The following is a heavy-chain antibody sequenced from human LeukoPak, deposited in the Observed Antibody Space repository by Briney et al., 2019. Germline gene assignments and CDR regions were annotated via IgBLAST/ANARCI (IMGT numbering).Heavy chain of an antibody. CDR2: INTDGRST. Sequence: PGGSLRLSCAASGFTLSSYWMHWVRQAPGKGLEWVSRINTDGRSTSYADSVKGRFTISRDDAKNTNSLRVEDTAVYYCTRDRAPDYWGQGTLVTVSS. CDR1: GFTLSSYW. J-gene: IGHJ4*02. CDR3: TRDRAPDY. V-gene: IGHV3-74*01.